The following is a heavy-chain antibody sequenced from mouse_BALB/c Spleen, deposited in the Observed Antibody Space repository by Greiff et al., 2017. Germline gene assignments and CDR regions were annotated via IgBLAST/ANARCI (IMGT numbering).Heavy chain of an antibody. V-gene: IGHV1-26*01. Sequence: VQLQQSGPELVKPGASVKMSCKASGYTFTDYVISWVKQRTGQGLEWIGLVNPNNGGTSYNQKFKGKATLTVDKSSSTAYMELRSLTSEDSAVYYCAREDGYNGMDYWGQGTSVTVSS. D-gene: IGHD1-2*01. CDR2: VNPNNGGT. CDR1: GYTFTDYV. CDR3: AREDGYNGMDY. J-gene: IGHJ4*01.